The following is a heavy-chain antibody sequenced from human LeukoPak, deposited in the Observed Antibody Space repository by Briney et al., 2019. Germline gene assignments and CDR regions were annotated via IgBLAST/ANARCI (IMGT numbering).Heavy chain of an antibody. CDR2: ISYDGSNK. D-gene: IGHD3-10*01. CDR3: ATSGRSMVRGVIGY. V-gene: IGHV3-30*03. Sequence: GGSLRLSCAASGFTFSSYGMPWVRQAPGKGLEWVAVISYDGSNKYYADSVKGRFTISRDNSKNTLYLQMNSLRAEDTAVYYCATSGRSMVRGVIGYWGQGTLVTVSS. CDR1: GFTFSSYG. J-gene: IGHJ4*02.